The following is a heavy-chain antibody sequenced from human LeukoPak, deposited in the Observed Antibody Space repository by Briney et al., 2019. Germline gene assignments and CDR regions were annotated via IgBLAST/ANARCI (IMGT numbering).Heavy chain of an antibody. Sequence: SCKASGFTFSSYWMHWVRQAPGKGLVWVSRINTDGSSTSYADSVKGRFTISRDNAKNTLYLQMNSLRAEDTAVYYCARAYRGYSGYDFRTPIDYWGQGTLVTVSS. V-gene: IGHV3-74*01. D-gene: IGHD5-12*01. CDR2: INTDGSST. J-gene: IGHJ4*02. CDR1: GFTFSSYW. CDR3: ARAYRGYSGYDFRTPIDY.